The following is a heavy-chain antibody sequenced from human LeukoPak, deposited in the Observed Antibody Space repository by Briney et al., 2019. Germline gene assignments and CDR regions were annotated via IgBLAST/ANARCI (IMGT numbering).Heavy chain of an antibody. D-gene: IGHD6-6*01. Sequence: SETLSLTCTVSGGSISSGSYYWSWIRQPAGKGLEWIGRIYSSGSTNYNPSLKSRVTISQDTSKNQVSLKLSSVTATDTAVYYCARDPRYSSSAHVFDIWGQGTMVTVSS. CDR3: ARDPRYSSSAHVFDI. J-gene: IGHJ3*02. V-gene: IGHV4-61*02. CDR2: IYSSGST. CDR1: GGSISSGSYY.